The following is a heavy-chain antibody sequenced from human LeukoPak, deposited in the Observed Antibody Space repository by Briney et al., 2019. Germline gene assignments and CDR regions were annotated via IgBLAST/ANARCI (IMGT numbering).Heavy chain of an antibody. D-gene: IGHD4-17*01. CDR2: IIPICGST. CDR1: GFTFSSYA. Sequence: VASVRLSCTASGFTFSSYAMSWVRQAPGQGLEWISGIIPICGSTYYAHSLKGRFTITRDNSKNTPYLQMNSLRAEDTAVYFCAKGESTVTWGERGYYYYYGMDVWGQGTTVTVSS. V-gene: IGHV3-23*01. J-gene: IGHJ6*02. CDR3: AKGESTVTWGERGYYYYYGMDV.